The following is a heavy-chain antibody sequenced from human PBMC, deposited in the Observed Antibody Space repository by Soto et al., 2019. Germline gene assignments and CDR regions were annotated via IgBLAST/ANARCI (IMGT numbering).Heavy chain of an antibody. CDR2: ISYDGSNK. CDR3: ARVSRGVVGRGAFDL. V-gene: IGHV3-30-3*01. J-gene: IGHJ3*01. Sequence: QVKLVESGGGVVQPGRSLRLSCAASGFTFSTYALHWVRQAPGEGLEWVALISYDGSNKNYTDSVKGRFTVSRDTSKRTLYLPMNSLRAEDTAVYYCARVSRGVVGRGAFDLWGQGTTVTVSS. D-gene: IGHD3-10*01. CDR1: GFTFSTYA.